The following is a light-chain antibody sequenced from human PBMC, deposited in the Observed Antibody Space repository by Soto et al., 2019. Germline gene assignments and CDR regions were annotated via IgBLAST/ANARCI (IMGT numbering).Light chain of an antibody. J-gene: IGKJ3*01. CDR1: PSVNNF. Sequence: EILLAQSPATLSLSPGERAPLSCRASPSVNNFLAWYQQKPGQDPSILIFDASYRASGIPGRFSGSGSGTDFNLTISSLEPEDFAVYECQQRSSWPATFGHGTKVDIK. V-gene: IGKV3-11*01. CDR3: QQRSSWPAT. CDR2: DAS.